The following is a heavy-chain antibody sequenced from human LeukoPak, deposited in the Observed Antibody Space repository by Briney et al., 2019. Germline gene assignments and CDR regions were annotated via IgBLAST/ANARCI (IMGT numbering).Heavy chain of an antibody. D-gene: IGHD3-22*01. CDR2: ISSSSSYI. CDR1: GFTFSSNG. CDR3: ARDWGHYDSSGYSDAFDI. J-gene: IGHJ3*02. Sequence: PGGSLRLSCAASGFTFSSNGMSWVRQAPGKGLEWVSSISSSSSYIYYADSVKGRFTISRDNAKNSLYLQMNSLRAEDTAVYYCARDWGHYDSSGYSDAFDIWGQGTMVTVSS. V-gene: IGHV3-21*01.